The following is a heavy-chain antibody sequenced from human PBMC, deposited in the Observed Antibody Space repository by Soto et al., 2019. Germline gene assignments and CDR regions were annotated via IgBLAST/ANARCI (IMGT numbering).Heavy chain of an antibody. V-gene: IGHV3-11*01. Sequence: PGGSLRLSCAASGFTFSDYCMSWIRQAPGKGLEWVSYISSSGSTIYYADSVKGRFTISRDNAKNSLYLQMNSLRAEDTAVYYWARHRRYYDILMGYRYNYYMDVWGKGTTVIVSS. CDR3: ARHRRYYDILMGYRYNYYMDV. J-gene: IGHJ6*03. CDR1: GFTFSDYC. CDR2: ISSSGSTI. D-gene: IGHD3-9*01.